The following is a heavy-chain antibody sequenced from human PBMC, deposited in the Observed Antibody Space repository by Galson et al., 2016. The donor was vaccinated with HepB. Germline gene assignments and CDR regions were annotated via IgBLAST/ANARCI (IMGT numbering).Heavy chain of an antibody. CDR2: IYYSGST. CDR1: GDSISTYSYY. V-gene: IGHV4-39*01. D-gene: IGHD1-26*01. Sequence: SETLSLTCIVSGDSISTYSYYWGWIRQPPGKGLEWIGSIYYSGSTYHNPSLKSRVTISVDTLKNQFSLKLSSVTAADTAVYYCARQLRWEYYFDFWGQGTLATLSS. J-gene: IGHJ4*02. CDR3: ARQLRWEYYFDF.